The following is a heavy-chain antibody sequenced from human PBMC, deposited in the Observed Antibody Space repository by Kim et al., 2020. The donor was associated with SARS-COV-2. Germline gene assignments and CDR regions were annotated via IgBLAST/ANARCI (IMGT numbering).Heavy chain of an antibody. D-gene: IGHD2-2*01. J-gene: IGHJ6*02. CDR2: INHSGST. V-gene: IGHV4-34*01. CDR1: GGSFSGYY. Sequence: SETLSLTCAVYGGSFSGYYWSWIRQPPGKGLEWIGEINHSGSTNYNPSPKSRVSISVDTSTNQFSLKLSSVTAADTAVYYCARGLFEDIVVVPAALSRGSGLYGMDVWGQGTTVTVSS. CDR3: ARGLFEDIVVVPAALSRGSGLYGMDV.